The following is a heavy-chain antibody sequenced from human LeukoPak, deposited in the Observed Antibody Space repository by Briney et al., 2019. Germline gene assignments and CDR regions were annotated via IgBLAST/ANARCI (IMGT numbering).Heavy chain of an antibody. CDR3: ARGVPGYCSSTSCYPFDY. D-gene: IGHD2-2*01. Sequence: PSETLSLTCAVYGGSSSGYYWSWLRQPPGKGLEWLGEINHSGSTNYNPSLKSRVTISVDTSKNQFSLKLSSVTAADTAVYYCARGVPGYCSSTSCYPFDYWGQGTLVTVSS. J-gene: IGHJ4*02. CDR2: INHSGST. V-gene: IGHV4-34*01. CDR1: GGSSSGYY.